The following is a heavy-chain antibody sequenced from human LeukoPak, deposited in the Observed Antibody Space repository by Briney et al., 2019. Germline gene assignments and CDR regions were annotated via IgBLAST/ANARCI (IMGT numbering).Heavy chain of an antibody. V-gene: IGHV3-30-3*01. Sequence: GGSLRLSCAASGFTFSSYAMSWVRQAPGKGLEWVAVISYDGSNKYYADSVKGRFTISRDNSKNTLYLQMNSLRAEDTAVYYCARGGGEQWLSLDYWGQGTLVTVSS. D-gene: IGHD6-19*01. CDR3: ARGGGEQWLSLDY. CDR2: ISYDGSNK. CDR1: GFTFSSYA. J-gene: IGHJ4*02.